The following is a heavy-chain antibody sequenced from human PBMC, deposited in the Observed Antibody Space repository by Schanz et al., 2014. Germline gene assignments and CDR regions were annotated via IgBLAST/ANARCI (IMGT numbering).Heavy chain of an antibody. Sequence: VQLLESGGGPVEPGGSLRLSCAASGFTFSDYYMSWIRQAPGKGLEWVSYISSSGSYTNYADSVKGRFTTSRDNGKKSMYLQMNSLRAEDTAVYYCARMDSSSWYPRYWGQGTLVTVSS. CDR3: ARMDSSSWYPRY. D-gene: IGHD6-13*01. CDR2: ISSSGSYT. V-gene: IGHV3-11*03. J-gene: IGHJ4*02. CDR1: GFTFSDYY.